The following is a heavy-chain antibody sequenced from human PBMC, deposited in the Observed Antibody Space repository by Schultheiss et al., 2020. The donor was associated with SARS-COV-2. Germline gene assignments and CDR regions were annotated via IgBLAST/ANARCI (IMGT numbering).Heavy chain of an antibody. CDR3: ANGPPIDY. CDR1: GFTFSSYW. V-gene: IGHV3-21*05. CDR2: ISSSSSYT. Sequence: GGSLRLSCAASGFTFSSYWMHWVRQAPGKGLEWVSYISSSSSYTNYADSVKGRFTISRDNSKNTLYLQMNSLRAEDTAVYYCANGPPIDYWGQGTLVTVSS. J-gene: IGHJ4*02. D-gene: IGHD5-24*01.